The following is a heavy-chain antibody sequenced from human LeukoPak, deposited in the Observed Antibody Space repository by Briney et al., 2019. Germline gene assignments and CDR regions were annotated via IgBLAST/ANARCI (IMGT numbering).Heavy chain of an antibody. Sequence: SETLSLTCTVSGYSISSGYYWGWIRQPPGKGLEWIGSIYHSGSTYYNPSLKSRVTISVDTSKNQFSLKLSSVTAADTAVYYCARIPNLSYRSGGSCYLDYWGQGTLVTVSS. J-gene: IGHJ4*02. D-gene: IGHD2-15*01. CDR2: IYHSGST. V-gene: IGHV4-38-2*02. CDR3: ARIPNLSYRSGGSCYLDY. CDR1: GYSISSGYY.